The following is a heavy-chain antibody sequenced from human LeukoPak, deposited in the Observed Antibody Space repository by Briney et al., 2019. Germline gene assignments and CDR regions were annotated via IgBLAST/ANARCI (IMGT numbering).Heavy chain of an antibody. V-gene: IGHV4-61*02. CDR3: ARVRWFGELGNWFDP. CDR2: IYTSGST. CDR1: GGSISSGSYY. D-gene: IGHD3-10*01. Sequence: SETLSLTCTVSGGSISSGSYYWSWIRQPAGKGLEWIGRIYTSGSTNYNPSLKSRGTISLDTSKTQFSLRLSSVTAADTAAYYCARVRWFGELGNWFDPWGQGTLVTVSS. J-gene: IGHJ5*02.